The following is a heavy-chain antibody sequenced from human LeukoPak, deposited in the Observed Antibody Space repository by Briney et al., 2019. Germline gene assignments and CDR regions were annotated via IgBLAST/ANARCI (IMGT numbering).Heavy chain of an antibody. J-gene: IGHJ4*02. D-gene: IGHD6-25*01. V-gene: IGHV1-8*01. CDR3: ARDKAALDY. Sequence: ASVKVSCKASGYTFTSYDINWVRQATGQGLEWMGWMNPNSGNTGYAQKLQGRVTMTTDTSTSTAYMELRSLRSDDTAVYYCARDKAALDYWGQGTLVTVSS. CDR2: MNPNSGNT. CDR1: GYTFTSYD.